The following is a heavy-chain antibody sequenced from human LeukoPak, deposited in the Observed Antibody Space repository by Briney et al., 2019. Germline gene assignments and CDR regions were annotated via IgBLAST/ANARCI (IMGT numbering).Heavy chain of an antibody. CDR1: GYTFTSYY. CDR3: ARDGCSSTSCQYYYYYYGMDV. V-gene: IGHV1-46*01. D-gene: IGHD2-2*01. CDR2: INPSGGRT. Sequence: GASVKVSCKASGYTFTSYYMHWVRQAPGQGLEWMGIINPSGGRTSYAQKFQGRVTMTRDTSTSTVYMELSSLRSEDTAVYYCARDGCSSTSCQYYYYYYGMDVWGQGTTVTVSS. J-gene: IGHJ6*02.